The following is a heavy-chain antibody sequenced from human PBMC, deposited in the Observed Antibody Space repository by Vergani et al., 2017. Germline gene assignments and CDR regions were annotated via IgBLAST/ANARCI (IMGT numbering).Heavy chain of an antibody. Sequence: EVQLLQSEGAVVQPGGSLRLSCVASGFTFSSHAMSWVRQGHGQGLEWVSSIKNTGDSTHYADSVKGRFTISRDNSKNTLYLQMNNLRADDAGVYYCVRTEYCTGIACSTRFDSWGQGALVTVSS. CDR3: VRTEYCTGIACSTRFDS. CDR1: GFTFSSHA. J-gene: IGHJ5*01. CDR2: IKNTGDST. D-gene: IGHD2-8*02. V-gene: IGHV3-23*01.